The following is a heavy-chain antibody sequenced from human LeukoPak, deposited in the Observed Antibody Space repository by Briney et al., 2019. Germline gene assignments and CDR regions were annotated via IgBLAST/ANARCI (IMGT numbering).Heavy chain of an antibody. CDR2: IKKDGSEK. D-gene: IGHD1-26*01. V-gene: IGHV3-7*03. CDR1: GITFSSYG. J-gene: IGHJ4*02. CDR3: ARDRMGAILYFDS. Sequence: PGGSLRLSCAASGITFSSYGMSWVRQAPGKGLEWVANIKKDGSEKYYVDSVKGRFTISRDNAKNSLYLQMNSLRAEDTAVYYCARDRMGAILYFDSWGQGTLVTVSS.